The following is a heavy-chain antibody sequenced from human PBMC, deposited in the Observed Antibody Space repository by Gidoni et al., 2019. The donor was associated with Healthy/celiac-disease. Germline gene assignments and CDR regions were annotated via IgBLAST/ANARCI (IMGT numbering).Heavy chain of an antibody. CDR1: GFTFRSYA. V-gene: IGHV3-30-3*01. J-gene: IGHJ4*02. CDR3: ARDAYCSSTSCSRGIDY. D-gene: IGHD2-2*01. Sequence: QVQLVESGGGVVQPGKSLRLSCAASGFTFRSYAMHWVRQAPGKGLEWVAVISYDGNNDYYADSVKGRFTISRDNSENTLYLQMNSLRAEDTAVYYCARDAYCSSTSCSRGIDYWGQGTLVTVSS. CDR2: ISYDGNND.